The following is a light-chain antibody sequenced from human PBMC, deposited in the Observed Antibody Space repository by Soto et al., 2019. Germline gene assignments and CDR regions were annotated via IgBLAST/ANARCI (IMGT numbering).Light chain of an antibody. Sequence: EIVLTQSPGTLSLSPGERATLSCRASQRVSSSYLAWYQQKPGQAPRLLIYGASSRATGIPDRFSGSGSGTDFTLPISRLEPEDFEVYYCQPDGSSLTFGQGNKVEIK. CDR3: QPDGSSLT. J-gene: IGKJ1*01. V-gene: IGKV3-20*01. CDR2: GAS. CDR1: QRVSSSY.